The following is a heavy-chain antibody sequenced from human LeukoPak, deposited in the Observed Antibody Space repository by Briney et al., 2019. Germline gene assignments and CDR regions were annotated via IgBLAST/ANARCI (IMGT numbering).Heavy chain of an antibody. V-gene: IGHV3-21*01. CDR2: ISSSSSYI. CDR1: GFTLSDHY. Sequence: GGSLRLSCAASGFTLSDHYIDWVRQAPGKGLEWVSSISSSSSYIYYADSVKGRFTISRDNAKNSLYLQMNSLRAEDTAVYYCARDLTWGQGTLVTVSS. J-gene: IGHJ5*02. CDR3: ARDLT.